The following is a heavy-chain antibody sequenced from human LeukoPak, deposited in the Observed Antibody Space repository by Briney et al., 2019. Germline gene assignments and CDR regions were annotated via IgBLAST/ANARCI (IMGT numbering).Heavy chain of an antibody. V-gene: IGHV1-18*01. CDR1: GYTFTSYG. CDR3: ARSDYYDSSGYYWDTSPTMTNYFDY. Sequence: ASVKVSCKASGYTFTSYGISWVRQAPGQGLEWMGWISAYNGNTNYAQKLQGRVTMTTDTSTSTAYMELRSLRSDDTAVYYCARSDYYDSSGYYWDTSPTMTNYFDYWGQGTLVTVSS. D-gene: IGHD3-22*01. J-gene: IGHJ4*02. CDR2: ISAYNGNT.